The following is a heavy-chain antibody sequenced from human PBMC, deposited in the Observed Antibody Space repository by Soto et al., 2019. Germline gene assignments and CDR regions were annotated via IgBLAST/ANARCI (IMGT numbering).Heavy chain of an antibody. Sequence: TLSLTCAVSGGSIGGVGYSWSWIRQPPGGGLEWIGYMYHSGTFLKSPSLKTRLTMSLDMSKNQFSLTLNSTTAADTAVYYCARAQFYSGSGNYNNLMFDAWGQGIQVTVS. CDR1: GGSIGGVGYS. CDR2: MYHSGTF. CDR3: ARAQFYSGSGNYNNLMFDA. J-gene: IGHJ5*02. D-gene: IGHD3-10*01. V-gene: IGHV4-30-2*01.